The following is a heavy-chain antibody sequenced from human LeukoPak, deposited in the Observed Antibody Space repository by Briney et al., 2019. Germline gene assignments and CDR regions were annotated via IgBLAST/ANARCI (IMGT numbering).Heavy chain of an antibody. CDR2: FDPEDGET. Sequence: GASVKVSCKVSGYTLTELSMHWVRQAPGKGLEWMGGFDPEDGETIYAQKFQGRVTMTEDTSTDTAYMELSSLRSEDTAVYYCATRAKSYDYVWGSYRFYFDYWGQGTLVTVSS. CDR1: GYTLTELS. CDR3: ATRAKSYDYVWGSYRFYFDY. D-gene: IGHD3-16*02. V-gene: IGHV1-24*01. J-gene: IGHJ4*02.